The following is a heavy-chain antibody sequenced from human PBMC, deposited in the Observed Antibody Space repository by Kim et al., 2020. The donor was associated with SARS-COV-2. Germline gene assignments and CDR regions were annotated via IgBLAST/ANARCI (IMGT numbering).Heavy chain of an antibody. CDR1: GFTFSDYY. J-gene: IGHJ3*02. Sequence: GGSLRLSCAASGFTFSDYYMSWIRQAPGKGLEWVSYISSSSSYTNYADSVKGRFTISRDNAKNSLYLQMNSLRAEDTAVYYCARHDIVVVVAATSAFDIWGQGTMVTVSS. D-gene: IGHD2-15*01. CDR2: ISSSSSYT. V-gene: IGHV3-11*06. CDR3: ARHDIVVVVAATSAFDI.